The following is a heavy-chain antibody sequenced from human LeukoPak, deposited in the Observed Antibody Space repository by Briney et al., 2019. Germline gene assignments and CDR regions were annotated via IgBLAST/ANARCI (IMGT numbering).Heavy chain of an antibody. Sequence: PGGSLRLSCAASGFTFSSYSMNWVRQAPGKGLEWVSSISSSSYIYYADSVKGRFTISRDNAKNSLYLQMNSLRAEDTAVYYCARGSSSWYREGTTGFDYWGQGTLVTVSS. D-gene: IGHD6-13*01. CDR2: ISSSSYI. CDR1: GFTFSSYS. CDR3: ARGSSSWYREGTTGFDY. V-gene: IGHV3-21*01. J-gene: IGHJ4*02.